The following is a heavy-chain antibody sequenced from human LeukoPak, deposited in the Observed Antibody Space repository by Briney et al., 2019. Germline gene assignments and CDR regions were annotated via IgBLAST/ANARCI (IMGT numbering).Heavy chain of an antibody. CDR3: ARDLDLFPRIAAAGPFDY. D-gene: IGHD6-13*01. V-gene: IGHV3-23*01. CDR1: GFTFSSYG. Sequence: GGSLRLSCAASGFTFSSYGMSWVRQAPGKGLEWVSAISGSGGSTYYADSVKGRFTISRDNSKNTLYLQMNSLRAEDTAVYYCARDLDLFPRIAAAGPFDYWGQGTLVTVSS. CDR2: ISGSGGST. J-gene: IGHJ4*02.